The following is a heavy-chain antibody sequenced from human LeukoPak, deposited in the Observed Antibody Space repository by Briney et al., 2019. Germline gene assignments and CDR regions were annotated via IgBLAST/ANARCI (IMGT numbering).Heavy chain of an antibody. J-gene: IGHJ4*02. D-gene: IGHD6-13*01. CDR1: GGSISSSNW. CDR3: AREGGSSWSFDY. V-gene: IGHV4-4*02. CDR2: IYHSGST. Sequence: SETLSLTCAVSGGSISSSNWWSWVRQPPGKGLEWIGEIYHSGSTNYNPSLKSRVTISVDTSKNQFSLKLSSVTAADTAVYYCAREGGSSWSFDYWGQGTLVTVSS.